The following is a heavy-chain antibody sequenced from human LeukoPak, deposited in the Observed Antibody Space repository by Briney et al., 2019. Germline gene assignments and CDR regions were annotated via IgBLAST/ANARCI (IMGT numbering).Heavy chain of an antibody. Sequence: PGGSLRLSCAASGFTFSSYAMSWVRQAPGKGLEWVSAISDSGGNTYYVDSVKGRFTISRDNSKNTLYLQMNSLRAEDTAVYYCAKVVAPAYYYGMDVWGQGTTVTVSS. V-gene: IGHV3-23*01. CDR2: ISDSGGNT. CDR3: AKVVAPAYYYGMDV. J-gene: IGHJ6*02. D-gene: IGHD2-2*01. CDR1: GFTFSSYA.